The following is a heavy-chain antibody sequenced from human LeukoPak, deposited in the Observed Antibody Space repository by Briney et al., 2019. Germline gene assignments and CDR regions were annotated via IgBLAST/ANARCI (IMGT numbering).Heavy chain of an antibody. Sequence: PSQTLSLTCTVSGGSISSGGYYWSWIRQPPGKGLEWIGYIYHSGSTYYNPSLKSRVTISVDRSKNQFSLKLSSVTAADTAVYYCARARVFNYDSSGYYPNFDYWGQGTLVTVSS. CDR3: ARARVFNYDSSGYYPNFDY. J-gene: IGHJ4*02. CDR1: GGSISSGGYY. D-gene: IGHD3-22*01. CDR2: IYHSGST. V-gene: IGHV4-30-2*01.